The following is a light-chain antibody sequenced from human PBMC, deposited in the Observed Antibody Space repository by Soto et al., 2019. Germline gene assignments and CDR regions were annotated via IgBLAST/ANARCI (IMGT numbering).Light chain of an antibody. J-gene: IGKJ4*01. CDR1: EGITIY. Sequence: IPMTQSPSSLSASXGDRVTITCRAAEGITIYLNWYQQKLGQAPNLLIYDASNLQTGVPSRFRGSGSGTDFIFTITSLQPEDVATYYCQQSFAAPSTFGGGTKVDIK. CDR3: QQSFAAPST. CDR2: DAS. V-gene: IGKV1-33*01.